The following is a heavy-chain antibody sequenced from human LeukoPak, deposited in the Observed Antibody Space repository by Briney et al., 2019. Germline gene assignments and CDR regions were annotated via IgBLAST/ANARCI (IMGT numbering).Heavy chain of an antibody. D-gene: IGHD2-15*01. J-gene: IGHJ3*02. CDR2: ISWNSGSI. CDR1: GFTFDDYA. Sequence: GGSLRLSCAASGFTFDDYAMHWVRQAPGKGLEWVSGISWNSGSIGYADSVKGRFTISRDNAKNSLYLQMNSLRAEDTAVYYCAKDQGYGDIWGQGTMVTVSS. CDR3: AKDQGYGDI. V-gene: IGHV3-9*01.